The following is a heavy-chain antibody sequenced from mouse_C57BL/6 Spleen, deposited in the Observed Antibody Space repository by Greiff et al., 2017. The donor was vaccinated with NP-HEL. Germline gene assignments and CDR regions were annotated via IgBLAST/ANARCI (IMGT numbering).Heavy chain of an antibody. CDR3: ARHDSSGWFAY. CDR1: GFTFSSYT. CDR2: ISGGGGDT. J-gene: IGHJ3*01. Sequence: EVQVVESGGGLVKPGGSLKLSCAASGFTFSSYTMSWVRQTPEKRLEWVATISGGGGDTYYPDSVKGRFTIPRDNATNALYLQRSSLRSEDTALYYCARHDSSGWFAYWGQGTLVTVSA. D-gene: IGHD3-2*02. V-gene: IGHV5-9*01.